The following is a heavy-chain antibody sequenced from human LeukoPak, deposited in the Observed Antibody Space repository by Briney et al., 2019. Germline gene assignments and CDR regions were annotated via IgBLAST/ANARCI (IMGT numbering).Heavy chain of an antibody. CDR1: GHTFTTYV. CDR3: ARDRMDTGTYFDY. Sequence: APGKPSGRPSGHTFTTYVTTWVRQAPGHGRKCRGWISTYNGNTNYPQKLQGRVTMPTDTSTREAYMEPRSLRSDDTAMYYCARDRMDTGTYFDYWGQGTLVTVSS. D-gene: IGHD5-18*01. V-gene: IGHV1-18*01. CDR2: ISTYNGNT. J-gene: IGHJ4*02.